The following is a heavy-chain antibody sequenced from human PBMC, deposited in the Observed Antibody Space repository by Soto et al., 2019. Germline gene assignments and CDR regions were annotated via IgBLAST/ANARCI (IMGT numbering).Heavy chain of an antibody. CDR1: GYTFTSYA. CDR2: INAGNGNT. J-gene: IGHJ3*02. D-gene: IGHD2-15*01. Sequence: QVQLVQSGAEVKKPGASVKVSCKASGYTFTSYAMYWVRQAPGQRLEWMGWINAGNGNTKYSQKFQGRVTITRDTSASTAYMELSSLRSEDTAVYYCAGVGPGYRSGGSCYSSNFDAFDIWGQGTMVTVSS. V-gene: IGHV1-3*01. CDR3: AGVGPGYRSGGSCYSSNFDAFDI.